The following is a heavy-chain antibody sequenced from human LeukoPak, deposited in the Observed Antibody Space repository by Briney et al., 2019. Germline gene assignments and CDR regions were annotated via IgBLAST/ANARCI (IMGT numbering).Heavy chain of an antibody. V-gene: IGHV1-2*02. CDR1: GYTFTYHY. CDR3: ARLAAAGTLFDY. Sequence: GASVKVSCKASGYTFTYHYIHLVRQAPGQGLEWMGIINPSNGDTNYAQKFQGRVTMTRDTSISTAYMELSRLRSDDTAVYYCARLAAAGTLFDYWGQGTLVTVSS. J-gene: IGHJ4*02. D-gene: IGHD6-13*01. CDR2: INPSNGDT.